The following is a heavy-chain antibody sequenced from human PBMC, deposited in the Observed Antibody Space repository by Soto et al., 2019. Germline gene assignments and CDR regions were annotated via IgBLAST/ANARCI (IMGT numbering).Heavy chain of an antibody. CDR1: GFTFSSYS. J-gene: IGHJ5*02. D-gene: IGHD4-17*01. V-gene: IGHV3-48*01. CDR3: ARESGAGSSRVTLNRFDP. CDR2: ISSSSSTI. Sequence: GGSLRLSCAASGFTFSSYSMNWVRQAPGKGLEWVSYISSSSSTIYYADSVKGRFAISRDNAKNSLYLQMNSLRAEDTAVYYCARESGAGSSRVTLNRFDPWGQGTLVTVSS.